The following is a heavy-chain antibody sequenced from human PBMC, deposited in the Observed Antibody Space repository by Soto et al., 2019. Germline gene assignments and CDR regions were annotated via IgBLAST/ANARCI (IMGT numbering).Heavy chain of an antibody. CDR3: ARATTPGDTAMVFYAFDI. CDR1: GGTFSSYA. CDR2: IIPIFGTA. J-gene: IGHJ3*02. V-gene: IGHV1-69*13. Sequence: ASVKVSCKASGGTFSSYAISWVRQAPGQGLEWMGGIIPIFGTANYAQKFQGRVTITADESTSTAYMELSSLRSEDTAVYYCARATTPGDTAMVFYAFDIWGQGTMVTVSS. D-gene: IGHD5-18*01.